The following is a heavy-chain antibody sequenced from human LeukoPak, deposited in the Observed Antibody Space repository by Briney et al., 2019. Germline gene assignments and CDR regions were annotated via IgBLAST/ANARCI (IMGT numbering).Heavy chain of an antibody. CDR1: GGTFSSYA. Sequence: SVKVSCKASGGTFSSYAISWVRQAPGQGLEWMGGIIPIFGTATYAQKFQGRVTITTDESTSTAYMELSSLRSEDTAVYYCARAGEMAAAFDYWGQGTLVTVSS. CDR3: ARAGEMAAAFDY. D-gene: IGHD5-24*01. V-gene: IGHV1-69*05. CDR2: IIPIFGTA. J-gene: IGHJ4*02.